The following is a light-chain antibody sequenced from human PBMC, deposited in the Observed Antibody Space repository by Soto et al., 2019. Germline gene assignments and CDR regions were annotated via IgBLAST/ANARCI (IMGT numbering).Light chain of an antibody. J-gene: IGLJ2*01. V-gene: IGLV1-47*01. Sequence: QSVLTQPPSASGTPGLRVNISCSGRSSNIGSNYVYWYRQFPGTAPTLLIQRNNQRPSGVPARFSGSKSGTSASLAISGRRSEDQADYYCGGCDNCRSDPEFRGGPK. CDR2: RNN. CDR3: GGCDNCRSDPE. CDR1: SSNIGSNY.